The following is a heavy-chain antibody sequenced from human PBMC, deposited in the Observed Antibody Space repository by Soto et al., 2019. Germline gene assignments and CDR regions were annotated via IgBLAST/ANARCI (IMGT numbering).Heavy chain of an antibody. Sequence: QVQLVQSGAEVKKPGASVKVSCKASGYTFTSYGISWVRQAPGQGLEWMGWISAYNGNTNYAQKLQGRVTMTTDTSTSTADMELRSLRSDDTAVYYCARERLRLGELSGFDYWGQGTLVTVSS. CDR1: GYTFTSYG. D-gene: IGHD3-16*02. V-gene: IGHV1-18*01. J-gene: IGHJ4*02. CDR2: ISAYNGNT. CDR3: ARERLRLGELSGFDY.